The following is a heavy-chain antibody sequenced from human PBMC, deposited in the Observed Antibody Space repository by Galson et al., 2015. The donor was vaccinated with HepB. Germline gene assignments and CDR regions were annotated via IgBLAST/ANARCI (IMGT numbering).Heavy chain of an antibody. J-gene: IGHJ6*02. CDR2: INTNTGEP. D-gene: IGHD1-20*01. CDR3: ARVTSTHNFGRSRYSFYYYGMDV. V-gene: IGHV7-4-1*02. CDR1: GYTFTNYA. Sequence: SVKVSCKASGYTFTNYAINWVRQAPVQGLEWVGLINTNTGEPTYAQAFTGRFVFSLDTSVTTAHLQISSLKPEDTAVYYCARVTSTHNFGRSRYSFYYYGMDVWGQGTTVTVPS.